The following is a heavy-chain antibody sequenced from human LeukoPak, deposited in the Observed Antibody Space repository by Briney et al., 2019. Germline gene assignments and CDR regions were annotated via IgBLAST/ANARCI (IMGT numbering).Heavy chain of an antibody. CDR3: ARDRRPYYYDSSGYLD. CDR1: GGTFSSYA. J-gene: IGHJ4*02. V-gene: IGHV1-2*02. Sequence: ASVKVSCKASGGTFSSYAISWVRQAPGQGLEWMGWINPNSGGTNYAQKFQGRVTMTRDTSISTAYMELSRLRSDDTAVYYCARDRRPYYYDSSGYLDWGQGTLVTVSS. CDR2: INPNSGGT. D-gene: IGHD3-22*01.